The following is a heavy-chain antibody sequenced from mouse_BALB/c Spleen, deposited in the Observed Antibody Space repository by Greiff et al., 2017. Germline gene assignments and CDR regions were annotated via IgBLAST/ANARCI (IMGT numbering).Heavy chain of an antibody. Sequence: QVQLKQSGPELVKPGASVKISCKASGYAFSSSWMNWVKQRPGQGLEWIGRIYPGDGDTNYNGKFKGKATLTADKSSSTAYMQLSSLTSVDSAVYYCARRGRHYAMDYWGQGTSVTVSS. V-gene: IGHV1-82*01. CDR3: ARRGRHYAMDY. CDR2: IYPGDGDT. J-gene: IGHJ4*01. CDR1: GYAFSSSW.